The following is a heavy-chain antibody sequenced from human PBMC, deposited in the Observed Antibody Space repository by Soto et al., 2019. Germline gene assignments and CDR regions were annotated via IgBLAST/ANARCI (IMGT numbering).Heavy chain of an antibody. Sequence: ASVKVSCKASGYTFTSYGISWVRQAPGQGLEWMGWISAYNGNTNYAQKLQGRVTMTTDTSTSTAYMELRSLRSDDTAVYYCASRAGYCSSTSCYKYYYMXVWGKGTTVTVSS. J-gene: IGHJ6*03. CDR3: ASRAGYCSSTSCYKYYYMXV. V-gene: IGHV1-18*01. CDR1: GYTFTSYG. CDR2: ISAYNGNT. D-gene: IGHD2-2*02.